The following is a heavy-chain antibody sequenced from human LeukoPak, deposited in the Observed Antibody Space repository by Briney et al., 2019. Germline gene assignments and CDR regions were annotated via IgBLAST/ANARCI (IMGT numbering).Heavy chain of an antibody. V-gene: IGHV3-21*06. J-gene: IGHJ4*02. Sequence: PGGSLRLSCAVSGFTFSTYSMNWVRQAPGKGLEWVSSIISNTNDIQYADSVKGRFTISRDNAKNSLFLQINSLRAEDTAVYYCARDGAPYGDYHWFDYWGQGTLVTVSS. CDR2: IISNTNDI. D-gene: IGHD4-17*01. CDR1: GFTFSTYS. CDR3: ARDGAPYGDYHWFDY.